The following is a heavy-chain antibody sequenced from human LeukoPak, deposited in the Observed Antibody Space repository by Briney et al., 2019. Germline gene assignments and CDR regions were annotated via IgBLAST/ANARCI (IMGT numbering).Heavy chain of an antibody. D-gene: IGHD5-12*01. CDR1: GFSFSSHA. CDR3: AKSTFEVATMVDY. Sequence: GGSLRLSCAASGFSFSSHAMSWVRQAPGKGLKWVSGISGSGGSTYYADSVQGRFTISRDNSKNTLYLQMNNLRAGDTALYYCAKSTFEVATMVDYWGQGSLVTVSS. V-gene: IGHV3-23*01. CDR2: ISGSGGST. J-gene: IGHJ4*02.